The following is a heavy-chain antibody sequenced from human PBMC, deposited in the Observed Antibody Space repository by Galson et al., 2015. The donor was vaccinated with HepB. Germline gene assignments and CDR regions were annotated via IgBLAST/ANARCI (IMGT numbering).Heavy chain of an antibody. D-gene: IGHD3-10*01. V-gene: IGHV1-46*01. J-gene: IGHJ4*02. Sequence: SVKVSCKASGYTFTSQYMHWVRQAPGQGLEWMGIINLSAGSTTYAQKFQGRVTMTRDTSTSTIYMELRSLRSEDTAVYYCAKELWFGEAPFDHWGQGTLVTVSS. CDR1: GYTFTSQY. CDR3: AKELWFGEAPFDH. CDR2: INLSAGST.